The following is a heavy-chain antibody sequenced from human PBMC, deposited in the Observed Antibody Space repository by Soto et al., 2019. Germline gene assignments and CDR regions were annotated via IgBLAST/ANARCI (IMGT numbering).Heavy chain of an antibody. CDR1: GGSFSGYY. Sequence: SETLSLTCAVYGGSFSGYYWSWIRQPPGKGLEWIGYIYYSGSTNYNPSLKSRVTISVDTSKNQFSLKLSSVTAADTAVYYCARLDDSSGYYYDAFDIWGHGTMVTVSS. V-gene: IGHV4-59*01. D-gene: IGHD3-22*01. CDR2: IYYSGST. CDR3: ARLDDSSGYYYDAFDI. J-gene: IGHJ3*02.